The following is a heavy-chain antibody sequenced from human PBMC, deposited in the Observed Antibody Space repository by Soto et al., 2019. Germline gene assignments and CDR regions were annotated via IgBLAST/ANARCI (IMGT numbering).Heavy chain of an antibody. Sequence: GGSLRLSCAASGFTFTSYCMRWVRQAPGKGLEWMALILHDGSAEYYADSVKGRFTISRDNSKNTLYLQMNSLRAEDTAVYYCARSRDGYSFYFYYGMDGWGQGTTVTVSS. CDR1: GFTFTSYC. CDR2: ILHDGSAE. V-gene: IGHV3-30*03. J-gene: IGHJ6*02. CDR3: ARSRDGYSFYFYYGMDG. D-gene: IGHD4-4*01.